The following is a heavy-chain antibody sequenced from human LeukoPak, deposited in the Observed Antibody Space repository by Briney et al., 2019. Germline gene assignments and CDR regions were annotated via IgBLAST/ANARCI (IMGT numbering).Heavy chain of an antibody. Sequence: SETLSLTCAVYGGSFSGYYWSWIRQPPGKGLEWIGEINHSGGTNYNPSLKSRVTISVDTSKNQFSLKLSSVTAADTAVYYCARERGTYYYYTWGQGTLVTVSS. CDR2: INHSGGT. CDR3: ARERGTYYYYT. J-gene: IGHJ5*02. D-gene: IGHD3-22*01. CDR1: GGSFSGYY. V-gene: IGHV4-34*01.